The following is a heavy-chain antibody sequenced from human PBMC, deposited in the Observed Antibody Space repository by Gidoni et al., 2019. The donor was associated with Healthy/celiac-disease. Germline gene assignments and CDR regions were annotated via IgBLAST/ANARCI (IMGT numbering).Heavy chain of an antibody. CDR1: GGSISSNDW. J-gene: IGHJ4*02. Sequence: QVQLQASGPGLVKHSGTLSLTCAVSGGSISSNDWWNWVRQPPGKGLEWIGEISHSGGTNYNPSLKSRVTISVDKSKNQFSLRLSSVTAADTAVYYCASTDPLITGTYFFDYWGQGTLVTVSS. D-gene: IGHD1-20*01. CDR2: ISHSGGT. CDR3: ASTDPLITGTYFFDY. V-gene: IGHV4-4*02.